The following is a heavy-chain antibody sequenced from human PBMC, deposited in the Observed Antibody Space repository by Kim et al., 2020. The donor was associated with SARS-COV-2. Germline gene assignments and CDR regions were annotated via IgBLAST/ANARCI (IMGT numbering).Heavy chain of an antibody. V-gene: IGHV3-48*02. J-gene: IGHJ4*02. CDR3: ASDHNWGFDY. D-gene: IGHD7-27*01. CDR1: GFSFSSYS. Sequence: GGSLRLSCAASGFSFSSYSMNWVRQAPGRGLEWISYINPGSNSLYYADSVKGRFTISRDNAKNSLYLQMNSLRDDDTAVYYCASDHNWGFDYWGPGTLVT. CDR2: INPGSNSL.